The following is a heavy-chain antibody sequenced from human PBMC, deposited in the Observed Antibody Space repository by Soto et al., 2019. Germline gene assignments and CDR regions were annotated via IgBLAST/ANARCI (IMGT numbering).Heavy chain of an antibody. CDR2: ISGSGYP. CDR3: SREVQPVFRREYDY. CDR1: GFTFISHT. V-gene: IGHV3-21*04. Sequence: EVQLVESGGGLVKPGGSLRLSCAVSGFTFISHTLNWVRQAPGKGLEWVSSISGSGYPYYADSVKGRFTISSDNAQNSLYLQMSSLRAEDTAVYYCSREVQPVFRREYDYWGQGTLVTVSS. D-gene: IGHD6-13*01. J-gene: IGHJ4*02.